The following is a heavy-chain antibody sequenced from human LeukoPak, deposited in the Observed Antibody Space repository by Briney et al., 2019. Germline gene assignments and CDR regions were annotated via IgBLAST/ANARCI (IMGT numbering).Heavy chain of an antibody. CDR2: IIPIFGTA. D-gene: IGHD3-22*01. CDR3: AEGYYYDSSGYYPPFDY. V-gene: IGHV1-69*13. Sequence: ASVKVSCKASGGTFSSYAISWVRQAPGQGLEWMGGIIPIFGTANYAQKFQGRVTITADESTSTAYMELSSLRSEDTAVYYCAEGYYYDSSGYYPPFDYWGQGTLVTVSS. CDR1: GGTFSSYA. J-gene: IGHJ4*02.